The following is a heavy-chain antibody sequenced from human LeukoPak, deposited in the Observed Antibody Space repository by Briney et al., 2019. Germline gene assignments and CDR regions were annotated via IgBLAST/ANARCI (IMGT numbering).Heavy chain of an antibody. CDR2: INHSGST. CDR3: ARGRRQLVRWVLQH. CDR1: NFSITSNYY. J-gene: IGHJ1*01. V-gene: IGHV4-34*01. Sequence: SETLSLTCTVSNFSITSNYYWSWIRQPPGKGLEWIGEINHSGSTNYNPSLKSRVTISVDTPKNQFSLKLSSVTAADTAVYYCARGRRQLVRWVLQHWGQGTLVTVSS. D-gene: IGHD6-13*01.